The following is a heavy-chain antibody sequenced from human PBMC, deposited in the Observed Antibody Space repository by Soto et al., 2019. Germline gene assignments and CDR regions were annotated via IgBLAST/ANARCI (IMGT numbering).Heavy chain of an antibody. J-gene: IGHJ6*02. CDR1: GYTFTSYG. CDR3: ARDRYDFWSGVSYYYYYGMDV. V-gene: IGHV1-18*04. Sequence: WASVKVSCKASGYTFTSYGISWVRQAPGQGLEWMGWISAYNGNTNYAQKLQGRVTMTTDTSTSTAYMELRSLRSDDTAVYYCARDRYDFWSGVSYYYYYGMDVWGQGTTVTVSS. D-gene: IGHD3-3*01. CDR2: ISAYNGNT.